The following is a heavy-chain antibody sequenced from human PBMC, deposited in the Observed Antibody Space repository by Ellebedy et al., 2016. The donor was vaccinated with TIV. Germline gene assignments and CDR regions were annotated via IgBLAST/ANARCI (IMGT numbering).Heavy chain of an antibody. CDR3: ARGGYYDDYARLDY. D-gene: IGHD4-17*01. CDR2: ISNDENTE. J-gene: IGHJ4*02. CDR1: GITFSSFA. Sequence: GESLKISCAASGITFSSFAMHWVRQTPGKGLEWVAFISNDENTEYYVDSVKGRFTISRDNSKNTLYLQMNSLRADDTAIYDCARGGYYDDYARLDYWGQGTLVTVSS. V-gene: IGHV3-30-3*01.